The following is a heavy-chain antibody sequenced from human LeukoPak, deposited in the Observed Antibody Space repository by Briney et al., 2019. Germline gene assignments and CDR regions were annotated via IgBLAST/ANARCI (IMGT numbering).Heavy chain of an antibody. Sequence: GSSVKVSCXASGGTFSSYAVSWVRQAPGKGLEWMGGFDPEDGETIYAQKFQVRVTMTEDTSTDTAYMELSSLRSEDTAVYYCATGEDSGSYWHSNPWWAFDIWGQGTMVTVSS. CDR2: FDPEDGET. V-gene: IGHV1-24*01. D-gene: IGHD1-26*01. CDR3: ATGEDSGSYWHSNPWWAFDI. J-gene: IGHJ3*02. CDR1: GGTFSSYA.